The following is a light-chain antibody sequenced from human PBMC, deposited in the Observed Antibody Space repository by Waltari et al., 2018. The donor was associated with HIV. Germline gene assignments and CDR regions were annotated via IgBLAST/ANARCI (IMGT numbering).Light chain of an antibody. V-gene: IGLV2-23*02. CDR3: CSYAGSSTLV. CDR1: SSVVGGFNY. Sequence: QSALTHPASVSGSPGQSITISCTGPSSVVGGFNYVSWYQQHPGKAPKLMIYDVSKRPSGVSNRFSGSKSGNTASLTISGLQAEDEADYYCCSYAGSSTLVFGGGTKLTVL. CDR2: DVS. J-gene: IGLJ2*01.